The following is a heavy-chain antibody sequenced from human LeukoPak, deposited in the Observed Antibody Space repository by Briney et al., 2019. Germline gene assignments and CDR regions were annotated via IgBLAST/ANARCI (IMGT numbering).Heavy chain of an antibody. CDR2: INQAGSEE. Sequence: PGGSLRLSCAASGFTFSYYWMSWVRQAPGKGLEWVANINQAGSEEYCVDSLKGRFTISRDNAKNLLYLQMNSLRAEDTAVYSCAREHFGMDVWGQGTTVIVSS. V-gene: IGHV3-7*01. J-gene: IGHJ6*02. CDR3: AREHFGMDV. CDR1: GFTFSYYW.